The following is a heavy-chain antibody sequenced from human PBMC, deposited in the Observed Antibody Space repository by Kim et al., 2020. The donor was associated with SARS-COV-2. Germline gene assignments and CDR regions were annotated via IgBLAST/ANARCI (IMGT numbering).Heavy chain of an antibody. CDR2: IYYSGST. Sequence: SETLSLTCTVSGGSISSGGYYWSWIRQHPGKGLEWIGYIYYSGSTYYNPSLKSRVTISVDTSKNQFSLKLSSVTAADTAVYYCARAHGTIFGVVEYMDVWGQGTTVTVSS. V-gene: IGHV4-31*03. CDR1: GGSISSGGYY. J-gene: IGHJ6*02. D-gene: IGHD3-3*01. CDR3: ARAHGTIFGVVEYMDV.